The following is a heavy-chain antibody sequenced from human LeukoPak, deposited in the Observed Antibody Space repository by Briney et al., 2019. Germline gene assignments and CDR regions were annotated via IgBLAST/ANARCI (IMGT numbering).Heavy chain of an antibody. CDR1: GYTFTSYG. CDR2: ISAYNGNT. D-gene: IGHD3-10*01. V-gene: IGHV1-18*01. Sequence: GASVKVSCKASGYTFTSYGISWVRQAPGQGREWMGWISAYNGNTNYAQKLQGRVTMTTDTSTITAYMELMSLRSDDTAVYYCARVNSGSGSYYYYHYYMDVWGKGTTVTVSS. J-gene: IGHJ6*03. CDR3: ARVNSGSGSYYYYHYYMDV.